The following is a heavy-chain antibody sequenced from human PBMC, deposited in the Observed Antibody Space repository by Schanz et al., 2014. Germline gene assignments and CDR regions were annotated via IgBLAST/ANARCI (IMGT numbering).Heavy chain of an antibody. CDR3: AKIERNED. J-gene: IGHJ4*02. V-gene: IGHV3-48*04. CDR1: GFTFSSYS. D-gene: IGHD1-1*01. CDR2: ISGDHRNT. Sequence: EVQLLESGGGLVQPGGSLRLSCTASGFTFSSYSMNWVRQAPGKGLEWVSSISGDHRNTFYADSVKGRFTISRDNAKNSLYLQMNSLRAEDTAVYFCAKIERNEDWGQGTLVTVSS.